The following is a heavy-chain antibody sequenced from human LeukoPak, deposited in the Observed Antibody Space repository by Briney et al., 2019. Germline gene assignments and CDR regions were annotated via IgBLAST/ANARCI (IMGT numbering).Heavy chain of an antibody. D-gene: IGHD3-22*01. Sequence: GGSLRLSCTASGFAFSSFAMHWVRQAPGKGLEWVAVISYDGSNKYFADSVKGRFTISRDNSKNTLYLQMNSLRAEDTAVYYCARVVLSGYYRYFDYWGQGTLVTVSS. CDR1: GFAFSSFA. CDR3: ARVVLSGYYRYFDY. CDR2: ISYDGSNK. J-gene: IGHJ4*02. V-gene: IGHV3-30-3*01.